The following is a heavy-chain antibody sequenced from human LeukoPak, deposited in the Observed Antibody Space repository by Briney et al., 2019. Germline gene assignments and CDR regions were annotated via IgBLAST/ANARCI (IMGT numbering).Heavy chain of an antibody. D-gene: IGHD6-19*01. V-gene: IGHV3-21*01. Sequence: GGSLRLSCAASGFTFSSYSMNWVRQAPGKGLEWVSSICSSSSYIYYADSVKGRFTISRDNAKNSLYLQMNSLRAEDTAVYYCARVWLAVADYWGQGTLVTVSS. CDR2: ICSSSSYI. CDR3: ARVWLAVADY. J-gene: IGHJ4*02. CDR1: GFTFSSYS.